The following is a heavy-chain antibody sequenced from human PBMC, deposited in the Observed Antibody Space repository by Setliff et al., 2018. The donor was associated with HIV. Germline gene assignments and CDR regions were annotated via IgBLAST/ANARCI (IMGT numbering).Heavy chain of an antibody. Sequence: GASVKVSCKASGYTLTTLGISWVRQARGQGLEWMGWINTETGNPMYAQGFRGRFVFSLDTSVSTAYLQITSLKTEDTAMYYCARVGSYWSTFDYWGQGALVTVSS. J-gene: IGHJ4*02. V-gene: IGHV7-4-1*02. D-gene: IGHD1-26*01. CDR1: GYTLTTLG. CDR3: ARVGSYWSTFDY. CDR2: INTETGNP.